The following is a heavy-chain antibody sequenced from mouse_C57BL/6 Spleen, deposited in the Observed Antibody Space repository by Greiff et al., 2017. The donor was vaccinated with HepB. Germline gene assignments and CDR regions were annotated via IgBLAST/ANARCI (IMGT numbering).Heavy chain of an antibody. D-gene: IGHD1-1*01. CDR3: ASHYGSSHLAY. CDR2: INPGSGGT. Sequence: QVQLQQSGAELVRPGTSVKVSCKASGYAFTNYLIEWVKQRPGQGLEWIGVINPGSGGTNYNEKFKGKATLTADKSSSTAYMQLSSLTSEDSAVYFCASHYGSSHLAYWGQGTLVTVSA. CDR1: GYAFTNYL. V-gene: IGHV1-54*01. J-gene: IGHJ3*01.